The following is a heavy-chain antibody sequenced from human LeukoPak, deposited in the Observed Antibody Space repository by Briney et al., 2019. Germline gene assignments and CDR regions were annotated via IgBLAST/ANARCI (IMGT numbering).Heavy chain of an antibody. V-gene: IGHV3-53*04. D-gene: IGHD3-16*01. Sequence: PGGSLRLFCAASGFTVSSNYMSWARQAPGKGLEWVSIIYSGGSTYYADSVKGRFTISRHNSKNTLYLQMNSLRAEDTAVYYCAREVGGSAFDIWGQGTMVTVSS. J-gene: IGHJ3*02. CDR3: AREVGGSAFDI. CDR2: IYSGGST. CDR1: GFTVSSNY.